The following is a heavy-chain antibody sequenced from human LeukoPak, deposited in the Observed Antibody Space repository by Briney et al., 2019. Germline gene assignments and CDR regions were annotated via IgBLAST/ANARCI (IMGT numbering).Heavy chain of an antibody. D-gene: IGHD3-9*01. CDR1: GFTFDDHG. CDR2: ISWSSGII. J-gene: IGHJ4*02. CDR3: ARGDYDILTGYSYYFDY. V-gene: IGHV3-9*01. Sequence: PGGSLRLSCAASGFTFDDHGMHWVRQAPGKGLEWVSGISWSSGIIGYADSVKGRFTISRDNAKNSLYLQMNSLRAEDTAVYYCARGDYDILTGYSYYFDYWGQGTLVTVSS.